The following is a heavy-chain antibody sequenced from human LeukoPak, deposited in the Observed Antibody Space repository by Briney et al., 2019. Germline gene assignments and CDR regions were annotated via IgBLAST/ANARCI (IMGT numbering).Heavy chain of an antibody. J-gene: IGHJ4*02. CDR2: IWYDGGNK. CDR1: GFTFSSYG. D-gene: IGHD6-19*01. CDR3: ARAVDSGWYFDY. Sequence: GGSLRLSCAASGFTFSSYGMHWVRQAPGKGLEWVAVIWYDGGNKYYADSVKGRFTISRDNSKKTLYLQVNSLRAEDTAVYYCARAVDSGWYFDYWGQGTLVTVSS. V-gene: IGHV3-33*01.